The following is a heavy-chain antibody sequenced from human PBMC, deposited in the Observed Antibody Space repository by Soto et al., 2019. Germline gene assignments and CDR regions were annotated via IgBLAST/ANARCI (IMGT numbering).Heavy chain of an antibody. V-gene: IGHV4-61*01. CDR3: ARNSPNYYDSSGYYWNWFDP. Sequence: SLTCTVSGGSVSSGSYYWSWIRQPPGKGLEWIGYIYYSGSTNYNPSLKSRVTISVDTSKNQFSLKLSSVTAADTAVYYCARNSPNYYDSSGYYWNWFDPWGQGTLVTVSS. CDR1: GGSVSSGSYY. J-gene: IGHJ5*02. D-gene: IGHD3-22*01. CDR2: IYYSGST.